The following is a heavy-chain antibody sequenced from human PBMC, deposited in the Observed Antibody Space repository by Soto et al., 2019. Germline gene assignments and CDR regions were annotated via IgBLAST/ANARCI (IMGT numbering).Heavy chain of an antibody. Sequence: GESLKISCKGSGYSFTSYWISWVRQMPGKGLEWMGRIDPSDSYTNYSPSFQGHVTISADKSISTAYLQWSSLKASDTAMYYCARPHAYYYDSSGYYYQDAFDIWGQGTMVTVSS. CDR2: IDPSDSYT. CDR3: ARPHAYYYDSSGYYYQDAFDI. V-gene: IGHV5-10-1*01. D-gene: IGHD3-22*01. J-gene: IGHJ3*02. CDR1: GYSFTSYW.